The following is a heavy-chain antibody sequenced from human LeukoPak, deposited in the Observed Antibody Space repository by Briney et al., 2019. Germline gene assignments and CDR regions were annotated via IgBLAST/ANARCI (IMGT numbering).Heavy chain of an antibody. Sequence: PSETLSLTCTVSGGSISSYYWSWIRQPPGEGLEWIGYIYYSGSTNYNPSLKSRVTISVDTSKNQFSLKLSSVTAADTAVYYCARHLVSKSRRNYFDYWSQGTLVTVSS. CDR2: IYYSGST. J-gene: IGHJ4*02. CDR1: GGSISSYY. CDR3: ARHLVSKSRRNYFDY. D-gene: IGHD3-9*01. V-gene: IGHV4-59*01.